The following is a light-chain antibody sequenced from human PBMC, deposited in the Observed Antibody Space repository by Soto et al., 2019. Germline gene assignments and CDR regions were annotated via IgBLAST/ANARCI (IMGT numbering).Light chain of an antibody. V-gene: IGLV2-14*01. CDR2: EVS. J-gene: IGLJ1*01. CDR3: SSYTSIITLYV. Sequence: QSALTQPASVSGSPGQSITISCTGTSSDVGGYNYVSWYQQHPGKAPKLMIYEVSNRPSGVSNRFSGSKSGNTASLTISGLQAEDEADYYCSSYTSIITLYVLGSGTKVTVL. CDR1: SSDVGGYNY.